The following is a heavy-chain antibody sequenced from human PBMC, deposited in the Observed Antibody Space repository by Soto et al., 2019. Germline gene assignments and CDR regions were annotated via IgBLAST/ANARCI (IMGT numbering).Heavy chain of an antibody. D-gene: IGHD3-3*02. CDR2: IIPIFPPP. V-gene: IGHV1-69*12. CDR3: ARDKDRQQLGGNYYYGIDV. J-gene: IGHJ6*02. Sequence: QVQLVQSGAEVKKPGSSVTVSCKASGGTFGNSAISWVRQAPGQGLEWMGGIIPIFPPPDYAQKFQGRVTTTADESTTTAYMELTSLRSEDTAVYYCARDKDRQQLGGNYYYGIDVWGQGTTVTVSS. CDR1: GGTFGNSA.